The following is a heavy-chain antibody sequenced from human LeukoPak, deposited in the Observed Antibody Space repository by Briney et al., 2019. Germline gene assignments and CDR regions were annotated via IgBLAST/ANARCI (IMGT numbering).Heavy chain of an antibody. CDR1: GSTFSSYG. CDR2: ISYDGSNK. D-gene: IGHD1-26*01. V-gene: IGHV3-30*18. J-gene: IGHJ4*02. Sequence: GGSLRLSCAASGSTFSSYGMHWVRQAPGKGLEWVAVISYDGSNKYYADSVKGRFTISRDNSKNTLYLQMNSLRAEDTAVYYCAKLEGGELRYPTTFDYWGQGTLVTVSS. CDR3: AKLEGGELRYPTTFDY.